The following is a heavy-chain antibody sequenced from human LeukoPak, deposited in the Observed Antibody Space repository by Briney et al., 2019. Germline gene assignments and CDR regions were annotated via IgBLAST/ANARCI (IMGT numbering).Heavy chain of an antibody. CDR3: ARGPNSNWSGLDF. Sequence: PGGSLRPSCIASGFSFSGHWMHWARHLPGKGLVWVSRISPTGSTTSYADSVKGRFTVSRDNAKNTLYLQVNNLRAEDTAVYYCARGPNSNWSGLDFWGQGTLLTVSS. CDR1: GFSFSGHW. CDR2: ISPTGSTT. J-gene: IGHJ4*02. D-gene: IGHD6-6*01. V-gene: IGHV3-74*01.